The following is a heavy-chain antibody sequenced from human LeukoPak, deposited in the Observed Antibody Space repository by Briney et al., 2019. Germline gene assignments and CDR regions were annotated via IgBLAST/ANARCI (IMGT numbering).Heavy chain of an antibody. J-gene: IGHJ4*02. Sequence: SETLSLTCTVSGGSISGYYWTWIRQPPGKGLEWIGEINPSVSTNHNPSLKSRVTISVDTSKNQFSLKLSSVTAADTAVYYCARGRVTTKRLDYWGQGTLVTVSS. D-gene: IGHD4-17*01. CDR1: GGSISGYY. V-gene: IGHV4-34*01. CDR3: ARGRVTTKRLDY. CDR2: INPSVST.